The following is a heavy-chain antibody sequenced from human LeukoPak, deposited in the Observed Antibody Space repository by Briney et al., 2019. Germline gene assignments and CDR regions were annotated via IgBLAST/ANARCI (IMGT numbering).Heavy chain of an antibody. CDR1: GGSISSSSYY. CDR2: IYYSGST. CDR3: ASPVWSLTPYYFDY. V-gene: IGHV4-39*01. D-gene: IGHD2-8*01. J-gene: IGHJ4*02. Sequence: SETLSLTCTVSGGSISSSSYYWGWIRQPPGKGLEWIGSIYYSGSTYYNPSLKSRVTISVDTSKNQFSLKLSSVTAADTAVYYCASPVWSLTPYYFDYWGQGTLVTVSS.